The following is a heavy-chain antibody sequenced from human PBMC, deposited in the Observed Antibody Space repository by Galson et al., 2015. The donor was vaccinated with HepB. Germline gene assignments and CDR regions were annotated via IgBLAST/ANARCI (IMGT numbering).Heavy chain of an antibody. D-gene: IGHD3-10*01. CDR1: GFTFSSYA. V-gene: IGHV3-30*04. J-gene: IGHJ6*02. Sequence: SLRLSCAASGFTFSSYAMHWVRQAPGKGLEWVAVISYDGSNKYYADSVKGRFTISRDNSKNTLYLQMNSLRAEDTAVYYCARDREGHYYGSGSYFTSHYYYGMDVWGQGTTVTVSS. CDR2: ISYDGSNK. CDR3: ARDREGHYYGSGSYFTSHYYYGMDV.